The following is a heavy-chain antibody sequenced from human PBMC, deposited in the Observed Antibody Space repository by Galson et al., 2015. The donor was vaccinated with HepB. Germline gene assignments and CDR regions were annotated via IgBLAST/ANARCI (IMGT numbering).Heavy chain of an antibody. V-gene: IGHV1-46*04. CDR1: GYTFTSYY. Sequence: SVKVSCKASGYTFTSYYMHWVRQAPGQGLEWMGIINPSGGSTSYAQKLQGRVTMTRDTSTSTVYMELSSLRSEDTAVYYCAREVVPAAIRYYYGMDAWGQGTLVTVSS. J-gene: IGHJ6*02. CDR2: INPSGGST. D-gene: IGHD2-2*02. CDR3: AREVVPAAIRYYYGMDA.